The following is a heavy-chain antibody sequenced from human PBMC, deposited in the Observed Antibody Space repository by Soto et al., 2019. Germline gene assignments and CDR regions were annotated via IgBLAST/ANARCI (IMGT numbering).Heavy chain of an antibody. J-gene: IGHJ4*02. CDR1: GFTFSHYT. CDR3: VSDSSGPY. D-gene: IGHD3-22*01. CDR2: ISGNSNYI. Sequence: EVHLVESGGGLVKPGGSLRITCAASGFTFSHYTMNWVRQPPGKGLEWVSAISGNSNYIYYKDSVKGRFTISRDNAKDSLYLQMDSLTDEDTAVYYCVSDSSGPYWGQETLVNVSS. V-gene: IGHV3-21*01.